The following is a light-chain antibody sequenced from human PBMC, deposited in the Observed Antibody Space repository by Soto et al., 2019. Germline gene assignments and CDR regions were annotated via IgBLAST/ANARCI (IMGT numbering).Light chain of an antibody. CDR3: QQYGSSSWT. Sequence: VLTQSAGTLSLSPGERATLSCRASQSVSSSFFAWYQQRFGQAPRLLIYGASSRATGIPDRFSGSGSGTDFTLTISRLEPEDFAVYYCQQYGSSSWTFGQGTKVDIK. J-gene: IGKJ1*01. CDR2: GAS. V-gene: IGKV3-20*01. CDR1: QSVSSSF.